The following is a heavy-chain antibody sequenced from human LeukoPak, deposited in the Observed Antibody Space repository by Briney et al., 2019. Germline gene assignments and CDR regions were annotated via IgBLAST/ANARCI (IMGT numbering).Heavy chain of an antibody. Sequence: GGSLRLSCAASGFTFRSYGMNWVRQAPGKGLEWVAVIWYDGSNKYYADSVKGRFTISRDNSKNTSYLQMNSLRAEDTAVYYCARMVTYSSSWYSDPWGQGSLVTVPS. CDR2: IWYDGSNK. CDR1: GFTFRSYG. CDR3: ARMVTYSSSWYSDP. V-gene: IGHV3-33*01. J-gene: IGHJ5*02. D-gene: IGHD6-13*01.